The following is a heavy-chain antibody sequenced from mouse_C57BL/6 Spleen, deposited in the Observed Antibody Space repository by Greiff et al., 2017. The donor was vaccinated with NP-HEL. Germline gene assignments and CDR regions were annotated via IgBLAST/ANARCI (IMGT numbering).Heavy chain of an antibody. CDR1: GFSLTGYG. CDR2: IWSGGST. Sequence: VKLVESGPGLVQPSQSLSITCTVSGFSLTGYGVHWVRQSPGKGLEWLGVIWSGGSTDYNAAFISRLSISKDNSKSQVFFKMNSLQADDTAIYYCARAYGYGEDFDYWGQGTTLTVSS. V-gene: IGHV2-2*01. D-gene: IGHD2-2*01. J-gene: IGHJ2*01. CDR3: ARAYGYGEDFDY.